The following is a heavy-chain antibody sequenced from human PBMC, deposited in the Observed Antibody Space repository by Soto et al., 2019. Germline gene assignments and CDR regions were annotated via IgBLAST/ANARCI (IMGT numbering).Heavy chain of an antibody. CDR2: IIPIFGTA. J-gene: IGHJ6*02. D-gene: IGHD3-10*01. V-gene: IGHV1-69*06. CDR3: ARGILWFGDEDYYYGMDV. CDR1: GGTFSSYA. Sequence: ASVKVSCKASGGTFSSYAISWVRQAPGQGLEWMGGIIPIFGTANYAQKFQGRVTITADKSTSTAYMGLSSLRSEDTAVYYCARGILWFGDEDYYYGMDVWGQGTTVTVSS.